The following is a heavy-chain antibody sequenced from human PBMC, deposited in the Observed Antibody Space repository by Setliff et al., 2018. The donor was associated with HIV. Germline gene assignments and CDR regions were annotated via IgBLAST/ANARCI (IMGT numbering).Heavy chain of an antibody. V-gene: IGHV3-33*06. D-gene: IGHD3-22*01. J-gene: IGHJ2*01. CDR3: AKPLYDSSGYYLNWYFDL. Sequence: GGSLSLSCAASGFTFSSYGMHWVRQAPGKGLEWVAVIWYDGNNKYYADSVKGRFTISRDNSKNTLYLQMNSLRAEDTAVYYCAKPLYDSSGYYLNWYFDLWGRGTLVTVSS. CDR1: GFTFSSYG. CDR2: IWYDGNNK.